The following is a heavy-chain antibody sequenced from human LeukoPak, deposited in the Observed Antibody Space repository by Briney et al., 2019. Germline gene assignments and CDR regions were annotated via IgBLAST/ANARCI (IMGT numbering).Heavy chain of an antibody. D-gene: IGHD6-13*01. J-gene: IGHJ5*02. Sequence: SETLSLTCSVSGGSISSSSYYWGWIRQPPGKGLEWIGSIYYSGNTYNNPSLKSRVTISVDTSKNQFSLKLTSVTAADTAVYYCARAYSSSWYSWFDPWGQGTLVTVSS. CDR2: IYYSGNT. CDR1: GGSISSSSYY. CDR3: ARAYSSSWYSWFDP. V-gene: IGHV4-39*07.